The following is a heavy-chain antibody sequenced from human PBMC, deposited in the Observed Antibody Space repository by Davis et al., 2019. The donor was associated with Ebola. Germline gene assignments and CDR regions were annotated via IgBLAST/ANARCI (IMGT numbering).Heavy chain of an antibody. J-gene: IGHJ6*03. CDR3: AREGIVVVPAAILRPYYYMDV. D-gene: IGHD2-2*01. CDR1: GYTFTSYY. CDR2: INPSGGST. V-gene: IGHV1-46*01. Sequence: AASVKVSCKASGYTFTSYYMHWVRQAPGQGLEWMGIINPSGGSTGYAQKFQGRVTITRDTSASTAYMELSSLRSEDTAVYYCAREGIVVVPAAILRPYYYMDVWGKGTTVTVSS.